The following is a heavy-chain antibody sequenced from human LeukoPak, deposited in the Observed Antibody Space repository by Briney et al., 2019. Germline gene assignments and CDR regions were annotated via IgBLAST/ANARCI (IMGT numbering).Heavy chain of an antibody. J-gene: IGHJ5*01. V-gene: IGHV1-8*01. CDR2: MNPNSGNT. D-gene: IGHD3-22*01. Sequence: ASVKVSCKASGYTFTSYDINWVRQATGQGLEWMGWMNPNSGNTGYAQKFQGRVTMTTDTSTSTVYMELRSLRSDDTAVYYCARDLWNFYDDSGYYRDFDSWGQGTLVTVSS. CDR1: GYTFTSYD. CDR3: ARDLWNFYDDSGYYRDFDS.